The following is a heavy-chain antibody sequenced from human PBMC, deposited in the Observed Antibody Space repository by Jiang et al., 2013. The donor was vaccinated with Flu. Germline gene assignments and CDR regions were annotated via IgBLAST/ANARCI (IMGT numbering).Heavy chain of an antibody. J-gene: IGHJ3*01. V-gene: IGHV4-30-4*01. D-gene: IGHD2-2*01. CDR1: GDSISSTGYH. CDR3: ARELEAGSCTSTTCYGGGAFDV. Sequence: GSGLVKPSQTLSLTCSVSGDSISSTGYHWTWVRQPPGKGLEWIGLIFDRGTIYYYNPSLKSRVTISVDTSRNRFSLKLSSVTAADTAVYYCARELEAGSCTSTTCYGGGAFDVWGQGEIVTVSS. CDR2: IFDRGTIY.